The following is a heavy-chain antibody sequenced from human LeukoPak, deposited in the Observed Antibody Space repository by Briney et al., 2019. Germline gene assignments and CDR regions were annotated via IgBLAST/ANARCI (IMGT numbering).Heavy chain of an antibody. J-gene: IGHJ4*02. Sequence: ASVKVSCKASGYTFTNYGISWVRQAPGQGLEWMGWISAYNGNTNYAQKLQGRVTMTTDTSTNTAYMELGSLRSDDTAVYYCAREQGLSDFWSGYFSLPHYDYWGQGTLVTVSS. V-gene: IGHV1-18*01. CDR2: ISAYNGNT. CDR3: AREQGLSDFWSGYFSLPHYDY. CDR1: GYTFTNYG. D-gene: IGHD3-3*01.